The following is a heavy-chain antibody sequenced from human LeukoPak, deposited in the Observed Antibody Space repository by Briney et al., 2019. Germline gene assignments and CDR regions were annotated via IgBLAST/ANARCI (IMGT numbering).Heavy chain of an antibody. Sequence: ASVKVSCKASGYTFTSYDINWVRQATGQGLEWMGWINPNSGGTNYAQKFQGRVTMTRDTSISTAYMELSRLRSDDTAVYYCARVGTMIADAFDIWGQGTMVTVSS. J-gene: IGHJ3*02. CDR1: GYTFTSYD. V-gene: IGHV1-2*02. D-gene: IGHD3-22*01. CDR2: INPNSGGT. CDR3: ARVGTMIADAFDI.